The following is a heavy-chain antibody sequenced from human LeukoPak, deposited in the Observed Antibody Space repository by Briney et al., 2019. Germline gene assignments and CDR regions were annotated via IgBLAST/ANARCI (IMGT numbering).Heavy chain of an antibody. J-gene: IGHJ3*02. D-gene: IGHD4-23*01. Sequence: GGSLRLSCAASGFTFSSYWMSWVRQAPGKGLEWVANIKQDGSEKYYVDSVRGRFTISRDNAKNSLYLQMNSLRAEDTALYYCAREQHGNDAFDIWGQGTMVTVSS. CDR2: IKQDGSEK. CDR1: GFTFSSYW. CDR3: AREQHGNDAFDI. V-gene: IGHV3-7*03.